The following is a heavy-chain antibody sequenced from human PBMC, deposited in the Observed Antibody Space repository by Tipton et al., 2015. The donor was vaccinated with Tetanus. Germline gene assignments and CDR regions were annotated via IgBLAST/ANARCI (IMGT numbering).Heavy chain of an antibody. Sequence: TLSLTCTVSGGSIGSGTYYWSWIRQPPGKGLEYIGFVYYSGSTYYTPSLRSRLTMSLDTSKNQFSLNLSSVTASDTAVYYCARADSSGYYLDWGQGTLVTVSS. D-gene: IGHD3-22*01. CDR3: ARADSSGYYLD. CDR2: VYYSGST. J-gene: IGHJ4*02. V-gene: IGHV4-31*03. CDR1: GGSIGSGTYY.